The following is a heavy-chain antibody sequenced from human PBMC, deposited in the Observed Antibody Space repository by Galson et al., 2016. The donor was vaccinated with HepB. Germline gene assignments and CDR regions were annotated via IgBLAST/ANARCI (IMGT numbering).Heavy chain of an antibody. D-gene: IGHD1-1*01. CDR2: IFYSGGT. J-gene: IGHJ4*02. V-gene: IGHV4-39*01. CDR3: ASHRYVVDH. CDR1: GGSISSSSYY. Sequence: SETLSLTCTVSGGSISSSSYYWGWIRQPPGRGLEWVGSIFYSGGTYYNPSLKSRATISVDTSKNHLSLKLISVTATDTAVYYCASHRYVVDHWGQGTLVTVCS.